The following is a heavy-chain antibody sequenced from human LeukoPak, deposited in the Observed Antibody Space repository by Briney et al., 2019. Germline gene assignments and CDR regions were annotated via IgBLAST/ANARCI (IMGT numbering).Heavy chain of an antibody. D-gene: IGHD3-22*01. J-gene: IGHJ4*02. V-gene: IGHV3-48*01. Sequence: PGGSLRLSCAASGFTFSSYSMNWVRQAPGKGLEWVSYISSSSSTIYYADSVKGRFTISRDNAKNSLYLQMSSLRAEDTAVYYCAKHQLYYYDSWGQGTLVTVSS. CDR2: ISSSSSTI. CDR1: GFTFSSYS. CDR3: AKHQLYYYDS.